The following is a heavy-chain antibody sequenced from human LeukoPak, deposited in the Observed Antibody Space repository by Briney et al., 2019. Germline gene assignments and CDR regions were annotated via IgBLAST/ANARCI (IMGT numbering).Heavy chain of an antibody. Sequence: GGSLRLSCAASGFTFSSYSMNWVRQAPGKGLEWVSSISGSSSYIYYADSVKGRFTISRDNAKNSLYLQMNSLRAEDTAVYYCARDRWGYSYGGDWGQGTLVTVSS. CDR3: ARDRWGYSYGGD. V-gene: IGHV3-21*01. D-gene: IGHD5-18*01. J-gene: IGHJ4*02. CDR2: ISGSSSYI. CDR1: GFTFSSYS.